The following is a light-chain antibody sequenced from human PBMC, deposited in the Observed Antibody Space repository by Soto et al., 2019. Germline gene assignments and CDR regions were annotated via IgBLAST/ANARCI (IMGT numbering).Light chain of an antibody. V-gene: IGKV3-20*01. Sequence: EIVVPPSPGTLSLSPGERATLSCRASQSVSSSYLAWYQQKPGQAPRLLIYGVSSRATGIPDRFSGSGSGTDFTLTSSRLEPEDVAVYYCQQYGSSTWTFGQGTKVEIK. CDR1: QSVSSSY. J-gene: IGKJ1*01. CDR2: GVS. CDR3: QQYGSSTWT.